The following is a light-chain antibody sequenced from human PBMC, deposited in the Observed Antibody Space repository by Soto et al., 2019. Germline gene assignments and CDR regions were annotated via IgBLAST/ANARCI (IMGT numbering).Light chain of an antibody. CDR1: QSVSNSY. V-gene: IGKV3-20*01. CDR2: DVS. J-gene: IGKJ1*01. CDR3: QQYGISPT. Sequence: EIGLTQSPGTLSLSPGERATLSCRSSQSVSNSYLAWYQQKPGQAPRLLIYDVSSRATGIPDRFSGSGSGTDFTLTISRLESEDFAVYYCQQYGISPTVGQGTKVDIK.